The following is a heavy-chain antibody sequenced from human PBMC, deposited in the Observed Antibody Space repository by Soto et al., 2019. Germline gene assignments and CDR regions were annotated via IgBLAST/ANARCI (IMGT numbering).Heavy chain of an antibody. V-gene: IGHV3-23*01. CDR3: ARASGIAVPGPFDS. J-gene: IGHJ4*02. CDR2: ISGSGGST. D-gene: IGHD6-19*01. Sequence: GGSLRLSCVVSGFTFSSYAMNWVRQAPGKGLEWVSAISGSGGSTYYTDSVKGRFTISRDNSKNTLSLQMNRLRAEDTAVYYCARASGIAVPGPFDSWGQGTLVTVSS. CDR1: GFTFSSYA.